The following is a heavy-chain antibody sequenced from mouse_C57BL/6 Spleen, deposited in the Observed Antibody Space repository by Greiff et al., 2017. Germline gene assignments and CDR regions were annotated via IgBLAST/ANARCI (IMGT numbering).Heavy chain of an antibody. Sequence: VQLQQSGVELVKPGASVKLSCTASGFNIKDYYMHWVKQRTEQGLEWIGRIDPEDVETKYAPKFRGKATITADTSSNTAYLQLSSLTSEDTAGYYCARSDHTNPSYWGQGTLVTVSA. V-gene: IGHV14-2*01. D-gene: IGHD1-1*01. J-gene: IGHJ3*01. CDR1: GFNIKDYY. CDR2: IDPEDVET. CDR3: ARSDHTNPSY.